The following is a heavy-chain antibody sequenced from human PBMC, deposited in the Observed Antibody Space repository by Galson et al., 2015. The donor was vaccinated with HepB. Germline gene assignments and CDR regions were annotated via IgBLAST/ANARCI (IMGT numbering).Heavy chain of an antibody. CDR1: GFSLSTSGMR. Sequence: ALVKPTQTLTLTCTFSGFSLSTSGMRVSWIRQPPGKALEWLARIDWDDDKFYSTSLKTRLTISKDTSKNQVVLTMTNMDPVDTATYYCARDPYYYDSSGYYPFDYWGQGTLVTVSS. J-gene: IGHJ4*02. D-gene: IGHD3-22*01. V-gene: IGHV2-70*04. CDR2: IDWDDDK. CDR3: ARDPYYYDSSGYYPFDY.